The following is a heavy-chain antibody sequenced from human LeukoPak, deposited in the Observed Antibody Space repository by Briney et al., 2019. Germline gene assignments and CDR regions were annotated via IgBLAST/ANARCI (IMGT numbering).Heavy chain of an antibody. J-gene: IGHJ5*02. CDR2: IKQDGSEK. Sequence: GGSLRLSCAASGFTFSDYYMSWVRQAPGKGLEWVANIKQDGSEKYYVDSVKGRFTISRDNAKNSLYLQMDSLRAEDTAVYYCARDIVVVPAADNWFDPWGQGTLVTVSS. CDR3: ARDIVVVPAADNWFDP. D-gene: IGHD2-2*01. CDR1: GFTFSDYY. V-gene: IGHV3-7*01.